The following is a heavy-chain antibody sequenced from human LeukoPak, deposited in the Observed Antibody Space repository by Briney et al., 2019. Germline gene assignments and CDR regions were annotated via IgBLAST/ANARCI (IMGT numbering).Heavy chain of an antibody. CDR1: GFTFSSYW. J-gene: IGHJ4*02. V-gene: IGHV3-7*01. D-gene: IGHD5-18*01. Sequence: PGGSLRLSCAASGFTFSSYWMSWVRQAPGKGLEWVANIKQDGSEKYYVDSVKGRFTISRDNAKNSLYLQMNSLRAEDTAVYYCARATGPWIQLWWYDGITYYFDYWGQGTLVTVSS. CDR2: IKQDGSEK. CDR3: ARATGPWIQLWWYDGITYYFDY.